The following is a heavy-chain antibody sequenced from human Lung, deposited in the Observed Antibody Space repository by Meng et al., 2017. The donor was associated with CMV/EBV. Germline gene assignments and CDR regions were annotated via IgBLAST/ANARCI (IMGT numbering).Heavy chain of an antibody. D-gene: IGHD7-27*01. J-gene: IGHJ4*02. V-gene: IGHV1-69*05. CDR1: GGTFNMYA. CDR3: TRDRRGRSNWEYYFDY. Sequence: SXXVSXKASGGTFNMYAVSWVRQAPGQGLEWVGGIIPIFGTPNYPQKFQGRVTISTDESTHTVYMALSSLTSEDTAVYYCTRDRRGRSNWEYYFDYWGQGNXV. CDR2: IIPIFGTP.